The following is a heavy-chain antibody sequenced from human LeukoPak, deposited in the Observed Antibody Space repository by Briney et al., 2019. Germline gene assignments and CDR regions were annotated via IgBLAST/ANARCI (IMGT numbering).Heavy chain of an antibody. CDR1: GFTFSSYA. Sequence: PGGSLRLSCAASGFTFSSYAMSWVRQAPGKGLEWVSAISGSGSSTYYADSVKGRFTISRDNSKNTLYLQMNSLRAEDTAVYYCASLHSSSWSYYGMDVWGKGTTVTVSS. D-gene: IGHD6-13*01. CDR3: ASLHSSSWSYYGMDV. V-gene: IGHV3-23*01. CDR2: ISGSGSST. J-gene: IGHJ6*04.